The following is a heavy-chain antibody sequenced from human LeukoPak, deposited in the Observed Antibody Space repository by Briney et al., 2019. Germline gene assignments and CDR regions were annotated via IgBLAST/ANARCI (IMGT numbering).Heavy chain of an antibody. CDR2: IRYDGSNK. D-gene: IGHD4-23*01. Sequence: GGSLRLSCAASGFTFSSYGMHWVRQAPGKGLEWVAFIRYDGSNKYYADSVKGRFTISRDNSKNTLYLQMDSLRDDDTAVYYCAKGSMDGWLVTYRYFENWGPGTLVTVSS. J-gene: IGHJ4*02. CDR1: GFTFSSYG. V-gene: IGHV3-30*02. CDR3: AKGSMDGWLVTYRYFEN.